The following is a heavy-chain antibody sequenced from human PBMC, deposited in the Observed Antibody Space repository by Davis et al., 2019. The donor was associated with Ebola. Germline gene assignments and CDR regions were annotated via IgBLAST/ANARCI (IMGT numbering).Heavy chain of an antibody. V-gene: IGHV3-64*04. CDR3: ARERAAAYFDY. CDR2: ISSNGGST. CDR1: GFTFSSYA. J-gene: IGHJ4*02. Sequence: GGSLRLSCSASGFTFSSYAMHWVRQAPGKGLEYVSAISSNGGSTYYADSVKGRFTISRDNAKNSLYLQMNSLRAEDTAVYYCARERAAAYFDYWGQGTLVTVSS. D-gene: IGHD6-13*01.